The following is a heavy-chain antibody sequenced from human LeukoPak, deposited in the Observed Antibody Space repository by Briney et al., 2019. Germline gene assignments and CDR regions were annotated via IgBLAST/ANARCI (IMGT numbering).Heavy chain of an antibody. CDR2: IYSGGST. V-gene: IGHV3-53*01. CDR3: WGAKSYYDFWSGYSH. Sequence: GGSLRLSCAASGFTVSSNYMSWVRQAPGKGLEWVSVIYSGGSTYYGDSVKGRFTISRDNSKNTLYLQMNSLRAEDTAVYYCWGAKSYYDFWSGYSHWGQETLVTVSS. CDR1: GFTVSSNY. D-gene: IGHD3-3*01. J-gene: IGHJ4*02.